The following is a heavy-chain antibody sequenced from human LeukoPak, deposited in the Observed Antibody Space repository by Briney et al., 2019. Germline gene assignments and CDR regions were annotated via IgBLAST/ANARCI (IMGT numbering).Heavy chain of an antibody. CDR1: GDPMSSSSVYY. Sequence: PSETLSLTCTVSGDPMSSSSVYYWGWIRQAPGKGLEWIGSIYDTGNTHYSPTLQSRVSIYLEKSQNQFSLKLTSVTAADTAVYYCARLRGYSYAADPWGRGTLVTVSS. CDR3: ARLRGYSYAADP. D-gene: IGHD5-18*01. V-gene: IGHV4-39*01. J-gene: IGHJ5*02. CDR2: IYDTGNT.